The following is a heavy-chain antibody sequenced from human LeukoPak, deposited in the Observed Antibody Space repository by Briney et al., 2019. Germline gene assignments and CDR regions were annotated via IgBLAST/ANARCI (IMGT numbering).Heavy chain of an antibody. CDR1: GFTFSPYP. J-gene: IGHJ5*02. CDR2: ISSSSSYI. CDR3: ARVATYSSSWYDWFDP. D-gene: IGHD6-13*01. V-gene: IGHV3-21*01. Sequence: GGSLRLSCAASGFTFSPYPMNWVRQAPGKGLEWVSSISSSSSYIYYADSVKGRFTISRDNAKNSLYLQMNSLRAEDTAVYYCARVATYSSSWYDWFDPWGQGTLVTVSS.